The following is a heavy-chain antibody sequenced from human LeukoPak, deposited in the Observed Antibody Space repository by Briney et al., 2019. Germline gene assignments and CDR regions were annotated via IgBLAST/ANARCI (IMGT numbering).Heavy chain of an antibody. D-gene: IGHD3-22*01. CDR1: GGSISSSNW. Sequence: SETLSLTCTVSGGSISSSNWWSWVRQPPGKGLEWIGEIYHSGSTNYNPSLKSRVTISVDKSKNQFSLKLSSVTAADTAVYYCARSLYYYDSSGYFWGQGTLVTVSS. CDR2: IYHSGST. V-gene: IGHV4-4*02. J-gene: IGHJ4*02. CDR3: ARSLYYYDSSGYF.